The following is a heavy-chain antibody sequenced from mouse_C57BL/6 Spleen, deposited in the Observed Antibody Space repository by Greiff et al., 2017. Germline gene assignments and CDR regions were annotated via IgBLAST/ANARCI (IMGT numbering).Heavy chain of an antibody. CDR3: ARYPLYYGSYYYAMDY. V-gene: IGHV7-3*01. CDR2: IRNKANGYTT. D-gene: IGHD1-1*01. J-gene: IGHJ4*01. CDR1: GFTFTDYY. Sequence: EVKVVESGGGLVQPGGSLSLSCAASGFTFTDYYMSWVRQPPGKALEWLGFIRNKANGYTTEYSASVKGRFTISRDNSQSILYLQMHALRAEDSATYYCARYPLYYGSYYYAMDYWGQGTSVTVSS.